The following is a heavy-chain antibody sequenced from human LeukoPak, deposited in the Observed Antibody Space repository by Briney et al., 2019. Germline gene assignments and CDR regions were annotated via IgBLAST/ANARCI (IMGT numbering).Heavy chain of an antibody. CDR1: GYTFTGYY. Sequence: EASVKVSCKASGYTFTGYYMHWVRQAPGQGLEWMGRINPNSGGTNYAQKFQGRVTMTRDTSISTAYMELSRLRSDDTAVYYYARAVVVLYYYYMDVWGKGTTVTVSS. J-gene: IGHJ6*03. D-gene: IGHD3-22*01. CDR2: INPNSGGT. V-gene: IGHV1-2*06. CDR3: ARAVVVLYYYYMDV.